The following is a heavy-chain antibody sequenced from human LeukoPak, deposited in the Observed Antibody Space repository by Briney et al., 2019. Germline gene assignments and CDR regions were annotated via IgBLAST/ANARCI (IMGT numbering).Heavy chain of an antibody. J-gene: IGHJ4*02. Sequence: PGGSLRLSCAASGFTFSSYKMNWVRQAPGKGLEWVSYISSSGSTIYYADSVKGRFTISRDNAKNSLYLQMNSLRAEDTAVYYCSRLWLGVDYWGQGTLVTVSS. CDR2: ISSSGSTI. CDR1: GFTFSSYK. V-gene: IGHV3-48*03. CDR3: SRLWLGVDY. D-gene: IGHD3-10*01.